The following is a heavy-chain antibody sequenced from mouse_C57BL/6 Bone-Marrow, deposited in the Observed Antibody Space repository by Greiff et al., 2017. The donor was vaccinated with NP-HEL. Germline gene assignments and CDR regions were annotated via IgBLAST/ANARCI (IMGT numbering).Heavy chain of an antibody. CDR1: GYTFTDYY. CDR3: ARGEDYYGSSYVGGAMDY. Sequence: EVQLQQSGPELVKPGASVKISCKASGYTFTDYYMNWVKQSHGKSLEWIGDINPNNGGTSYNQKFKGKATLTVDKSSSTAYMELRSLTSEDSAVYYCARGEDYYGSSYVGGAMDYWGQGTSVTVSS. CDR2: INPNNGGT. V-gene: IGHV1-26*01. J-gene: IGHJ4*01. D-gene: IGHD1-1*01.